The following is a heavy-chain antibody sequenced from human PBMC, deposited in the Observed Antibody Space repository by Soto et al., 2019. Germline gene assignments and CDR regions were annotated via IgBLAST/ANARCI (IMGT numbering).Heavy chain of an antibody. J-gene: IGHJ4*02. Sequence: LRLSCAASGFTFSSYAMSWVRQAPGKGLEWVSAISGSGGSTYYADSVKGRFTISRDNSKNTLYLQMNSLRAEDTAVYYCAKDRPRITGTTFGYFDYWGQGTLVTVSS. CDR1: GFTFSSYA. CDR3: AKDRPRITGTTFGYFDY. V-gene: IGHV3-23*01. D-gene: IGHD1-20*01. CDR2: ISGSGGST.